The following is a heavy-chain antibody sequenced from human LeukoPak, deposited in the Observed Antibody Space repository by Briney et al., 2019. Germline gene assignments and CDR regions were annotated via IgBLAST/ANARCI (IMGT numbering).Heavy chain of an antibody. Sequence: GGSLRLSCSASGFTFSRFWMSWVRQAPGKGPEYVAPIKQGGSEIYHMDSVKGRFTISRDDATNSLYLQMNSLRVEDTALYYCARDRESESDSEGDYWGQGTLVTVSS. D-gene: IGHD4-11*01. CDR1: GFTFSRFW. CDR2: IKQGGSEI. J-gene: IGHJ4*02. V-gene: IGHV3-7*01. CDR3: ARDRESESDSEGDY.